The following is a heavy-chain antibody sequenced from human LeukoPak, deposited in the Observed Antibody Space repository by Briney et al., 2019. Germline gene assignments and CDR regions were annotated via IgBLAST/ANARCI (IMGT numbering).Heavy chain of an antibody. Sequence: SETLSLTCAVYGGSFSGYYWSWIRQPPGKGLEWIGEINHSGSTNYNPSLKSRVTISVDTSKNQFSLKLSSVTAADTAVYYCARGGSAAEHDYSNYYYYYYMDVWGKGTTVTVSS. V-gene: IGHV4-34*01. J-gene: IGHJ6*03. CDR3: ARGGSAAEHDYSNYYYYYYMDV. D-gene: IGHD4-11*01. CDR2: INHSGST. CDR1: GGSFSGYY.